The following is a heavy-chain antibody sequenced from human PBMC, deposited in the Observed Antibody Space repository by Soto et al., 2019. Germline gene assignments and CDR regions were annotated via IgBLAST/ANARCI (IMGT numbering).Heavy chain of an antibody. D-gene: IGHD2-15*01. J-gene: IGHJ3*02. CDR3: ASEPSAWWELTDHDAFDI. CDR1: GFTFSSYC. V-gene: IGHV3-33*01. Sequence: GGSLRLSCAACGFTFSSYCMHWVRQAPCKGLEWVAVIWYDGINKYYADSVKGRFTISRDNSKNTLYLQMNSLRAEDTAVYYCASEPSAWWELTDHDAFDILGQRTMVTVSS. CDR2: IWYDGINK.